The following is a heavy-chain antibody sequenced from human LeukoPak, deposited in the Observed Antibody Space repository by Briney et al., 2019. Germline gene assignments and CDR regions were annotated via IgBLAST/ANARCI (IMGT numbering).Heavy chain of an antibody. CDR1: GFTVSTNY. Sequence: GGSLRLSCAASGFTVSTNYMNWVXQAPGXGLEWVSVIYSGGSTYYADSVKGRFTISRDNSKNTLYLQMNSLRAEDTAVYYCARDRGVIRWPYYYYYGMDVWGQGTTVTVSS. J-gene: IGHJ6*02. V-gene: IGHV3-66*01. CDR2: IYSGGST. CDR3: ARDRGVIRWPYYYYYGMDV. D-gene: IGHD4-23*01.